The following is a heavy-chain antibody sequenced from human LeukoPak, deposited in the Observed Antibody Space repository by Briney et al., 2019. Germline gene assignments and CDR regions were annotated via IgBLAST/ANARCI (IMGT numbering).Heavy chain of an antibody. V-gene: IGHV4-59*12. CDR2: IYYSGST. CDR1: GGSISSYY. CDR3: ARDPRGIVGANHNWFDP. J-gene: IGHJ5*02. D-gene: IGHD1-26*01. Sequence: SETLSLTCTVSGGSISSYYWNWIRQPAGKGLEWIGYIYYSGSTNYNPSLKSRVTISVDTSKNQFSLKLISVTAADTAVYYCARDPRGIVGANHNWFDPWGQGTLVTVSS.